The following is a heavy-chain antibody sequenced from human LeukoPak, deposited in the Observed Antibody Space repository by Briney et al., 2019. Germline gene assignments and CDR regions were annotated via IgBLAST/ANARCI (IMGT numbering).Heavy chain of an antibody. CDR2: MHYSGTT. V-gene: IGHV4-59*08. CDR1: GDPISSYY. Sequence: SGTLSLTCTVSGDPISSYYWSWIRQPPGKGLEWIGYMHYSGTTNHNPSLKSRVTISVDTSKNHFSLKLTSVTAADTAVYYCARHANYYGSGSYLNWFDPWGQGTLVTVSS. D-gene: IGHD3-10*01. J-gene: IGHJ5*02. CDR3: ARHANYYGSGSYLNWFDP.